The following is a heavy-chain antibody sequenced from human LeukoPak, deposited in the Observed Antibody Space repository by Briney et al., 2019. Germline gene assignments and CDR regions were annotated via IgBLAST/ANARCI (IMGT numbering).Heavy chain of an antibody. Sequence: GGSLTLSCAASGFTFSSYAMSWVRQAPGKGLEWVSAISGSGGSTYYADSVKGRFTISRDNSKNTLYLQMNSLRAEDTAVYYCAKDPGLGELYFDYWGQGTLVTVSS. J-gene: IGHJ4*02. CDR1: GFTFSSYA. D-gene: IGHD3-10*01. CDR2: ISGSGGST. V-gene: IGHV3-23*01. CDR3: AKDPGLGELYFDY.